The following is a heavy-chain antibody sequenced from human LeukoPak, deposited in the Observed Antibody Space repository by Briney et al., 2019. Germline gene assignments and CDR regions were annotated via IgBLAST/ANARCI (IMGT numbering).Heavy chain of an antibody. CDR1: GFTFSSYA. V-gene: IGHV3-30-3*01. J-gene: IGHJ3*02. CDR2: ISYDGSNT. Sequence: GSLRLSCAASGFTFSSYAMHWVRQAPGKGLEWVAVISYDGSNTYYADSVKGRFTISRDNSKNTLYLQMNSLRAEDTAVYYCARIYGEDAFDIWGQGTMVTVSS. D-gene: IGHD4-17*01. CDR3: ARIYGEDAFDI.